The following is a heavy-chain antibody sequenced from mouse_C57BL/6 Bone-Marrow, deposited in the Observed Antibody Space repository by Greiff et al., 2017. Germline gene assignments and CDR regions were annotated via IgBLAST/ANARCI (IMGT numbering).Heavy chain of an antibody. CDR1: GFSLSPFGMG. J-gene: IGHJ3*01. CDR3: ARSYYGSSSWFAY. D-gene: IGHD1-1*01. Sequence: QVTLKESGPGILQPSQTLSLTCSFFGFSLSPFGMGVGWIRQPSGKGLEWLALIWWDDDKYYNPVLKSRLTISKDTSKNQVFLKIANVDTADTATYYCARSYYGSSSWFAYGGQGTLVTVSA. CDR2: IWWDDDK. V-gene: IGHV8-8*01.